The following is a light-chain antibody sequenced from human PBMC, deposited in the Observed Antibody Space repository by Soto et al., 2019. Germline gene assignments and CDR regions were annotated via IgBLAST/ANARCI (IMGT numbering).Light chain of an antibody. Sequence: EIVLTQSPATLSLSPGERATLSCRASQSVSSYLAWYQQKPGQAPRLLIYDASNRATGIPARFRGSGSGTDFTLTISSLEPEDFAVYYCQQRSIWPPMYTFGQGTKLEIK. J-gene: IGKJ2*01. CDR3: QQRSIWPPMYT. CDR2: DAS. CDR1: QSVSSY. V-gene: IGKV3-11*01.